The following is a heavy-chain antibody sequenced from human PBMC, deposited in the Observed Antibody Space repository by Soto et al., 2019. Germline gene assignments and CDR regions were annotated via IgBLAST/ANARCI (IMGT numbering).Heavy chain of an antibody. CDR2: INTYNGNT. J-gene: IGHJ5*02. D-gene: IGHD4-17*01. CDR3: ARGGWDHDYGDSNWFDP. Sequence: ASVKVSCKASGYTFTSYGISWVRQAPGQGLEWMGWINTYNGNTNYAQDLQGRVTMTTDTSTSTAYMELRSLSSDDTAVYYCARGGWDHDYGDSNWFDPWGKGTLVTVSS. CDR1: GYTFTSYG. V-gene: IGHV1-18*04.